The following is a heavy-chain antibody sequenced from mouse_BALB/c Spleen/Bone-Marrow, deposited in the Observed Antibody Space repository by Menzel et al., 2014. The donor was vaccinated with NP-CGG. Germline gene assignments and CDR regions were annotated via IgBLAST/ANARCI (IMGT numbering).Heavy chain of an antibody. Sequence: EVKLQESGGGLVQPGGSLKLSCAASGFDFXRYWMSWVRQAPGKGLEWIGEINPDSSTINYTPPLKDKFIISRDNAKNTLYLQMSKVRSEDTALYYCARNGYYGYSDYWGQGTTLTVSS. CDR1: GFDFXRYW. J-gene: IGHJ2*01. V-gene: IGHV4-1*02. D-gene: IGHD2-1*01. CDR3: ARNGYYGYSDY. CDR2: INPDSSTI.